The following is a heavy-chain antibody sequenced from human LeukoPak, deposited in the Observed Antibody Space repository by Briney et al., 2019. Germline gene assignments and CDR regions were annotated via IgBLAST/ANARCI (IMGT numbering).Heavy chain of an antibody. V-gene: IGHV3-23*01. Sequence: SSXAMSWVRQAPGKGLEWVSAISGSGGSTYYADSVKGRFTISRDNSKNTLYLQMNSLRAEDTAVYYCAKDRSCSSTSCYAYYYYYYGMDVWGQGTTVTVSS. CDR2: ISGSGGST. CDR3: AKDRSCSSTSCYAYYYYYYGMDV. D-gene: IGHD2-2*01. CDR1: SSXA. J-gene: IGHJ6*02.